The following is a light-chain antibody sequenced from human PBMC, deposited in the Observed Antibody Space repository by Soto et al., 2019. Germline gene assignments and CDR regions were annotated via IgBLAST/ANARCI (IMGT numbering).Light chain of an antibody. CDR3: QQYNSYS. Sequence: DIQMTQSPSTLSASEGDRVTITCRASQTISIWLAWYQQKPGRPPKLLIYDASSLESGVPSRFSGSGSGTEFSLTISSLQPDDFATYYCQQYNSYSFGQGTKVDIK. J-gene: IGKJ1*01. CDR2: DAS. V-gene: IGKV1-5*01. CDR1: QTISIW.